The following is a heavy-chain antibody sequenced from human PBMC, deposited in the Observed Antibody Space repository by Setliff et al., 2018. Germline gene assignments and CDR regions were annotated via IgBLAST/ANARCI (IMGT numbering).Heavy chain of an antibody. J-gene: IGHJ4*02. CDR3: AHRRVGNYDSSGNYHSYFDY. Sequence: PTLVNPTQTLTLPCTFSGFSLTTTRVAVGWIRQPPGKALEWLALIYWDDDKRYTYSPSLKTRLTVSRDTYRNQVVLTMANMDPVDTATYYCAHRRVGNYDSSGNYHSYFDYWGQGILVTVSS. CDR2: IYWDDDK. D-gene: IGHD3-22*01. V-gene: IGHV2-5*02. CDR1: GFSLTTTRVA.